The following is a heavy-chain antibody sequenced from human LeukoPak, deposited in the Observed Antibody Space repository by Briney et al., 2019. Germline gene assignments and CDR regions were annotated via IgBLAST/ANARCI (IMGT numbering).Heavy chain of an antibody. V-gene: IGHV4-34*01. Sequence: SETLSLTCAVYGGSFSGYYWSWIRQPPGKGLEWSGEINHSGSTNYNPSLQRRVTISVDTSRNKFSLKLSSVTGGVAAVYYCARERPGYWSSTSCRNWFDPWGQGTLVTVSS. CDR3: ARERPGYWSSTSCRNWFDP. D-gene: IGHD2-2*01. CDR2: INHSGST. CDR1: GGSFSGYY. J-gene: IGHJ5*02.